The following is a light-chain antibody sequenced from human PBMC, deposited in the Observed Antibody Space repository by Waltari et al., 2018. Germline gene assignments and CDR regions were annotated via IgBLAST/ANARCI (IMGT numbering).Light chain of an antibody. CDR2: AAS. J-gene: IGKJ1*01. V-gene: IGKV1-39*01. CDR3: QQTYTTPTWT. Sequence: DIQMTQSPLSLSASVGDRVTITCRARQTISKYLNWYQQKPGKAPKLLIHAASRLQSGVPSRFSGSGSETEFTLTSNSLQLEDFAIYYCQQTYTTPTWTFGQGTRVEIK. CDR1: QTISKY.